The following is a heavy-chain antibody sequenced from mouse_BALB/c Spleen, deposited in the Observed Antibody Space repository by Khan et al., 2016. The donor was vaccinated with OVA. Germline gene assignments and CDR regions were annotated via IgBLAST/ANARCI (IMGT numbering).Heavy chain of an antibody. D-gene: IGHD2-1*01. Sequence: EVMSVESGGALVKPGGSLKLSCAASGFTFSTYAMSWVRQTPEKRLEWVATISSDGDYTYYPDNVTGRFTISRDNAKNTLYLQMSSLRSEDTAMYYCARSPYGNFAYWGQGTLVTVSA. CDR3: ARSPYGNFAY. V-gene: IGHV5-9-1*01. CDR2: ISSDGDYT. CDR1: GFTFSTYA. J-gene: IGHJ3*01.